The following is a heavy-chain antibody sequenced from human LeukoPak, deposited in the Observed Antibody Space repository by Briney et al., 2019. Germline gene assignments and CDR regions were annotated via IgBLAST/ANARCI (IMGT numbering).Heavy chain of an antibody. CDR3: AKDPQQGYYGSGSYYQDS. CDR1: GFTFSSYV. J-gene: IGHJ4*02. CDR2: ISGSGGST. Sequence: PGGSLRLSCAASGFTFSSYVMNWVRRAPGKGLEWVSAISGSGGSTYYADSVKGRFTISRDNSKNTLYLQMNSLRAEDSAVYYCAKDPQQGYYGSGSYYQDSWGQGTLVTVSS. V-gene: IGHV3-23*01. D-gene: IGHD3-10*01.